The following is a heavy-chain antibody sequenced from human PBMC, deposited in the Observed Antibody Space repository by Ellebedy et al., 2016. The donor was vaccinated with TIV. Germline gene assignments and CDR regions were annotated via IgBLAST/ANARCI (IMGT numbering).Heavy chain of an antibody. CDR3: AREGYDILTGYNSGMDV. V-gene: IGHV4-59*01. CDR1: GGSMRGYY. J-gene: IGHJ6*02. Sequence: SETLSLTCAVSGGSMRGYYWNWIRQPPGKGLEWIGYVYKSGTPNYNPSLKSRVTLSVDMSKNQFSLSVTSVTAADTAVYYCAREGYDILTGYNSGMDVWGQGTTVTVSS. CDR2: VYKSGTP. D-gene: IGHD3-9*01.